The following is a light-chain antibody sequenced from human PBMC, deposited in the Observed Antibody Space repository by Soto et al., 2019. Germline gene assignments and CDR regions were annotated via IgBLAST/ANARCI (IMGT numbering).Light chain of an antibody. CDR2: GAS. CDR3: QQYGSSPT. V-gene: IGKV3-20*01. Sequence: EIVLTQSAGTLSLSPGERATLSCRASQSVSSSYLAWYQQKPGQAPRLLIYGASSRATGIPDRFSGSGSGTDFTLTISRLEPEDFAVYYCQQYGSSPTFAQGTKVDIK. J-gene: IGKJ1*01. CDR1: QSVSSSY.